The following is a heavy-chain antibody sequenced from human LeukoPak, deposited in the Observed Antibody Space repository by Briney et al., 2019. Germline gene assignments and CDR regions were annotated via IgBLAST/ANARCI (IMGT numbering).Heavy chain of an antibody. CDR1: GGSISSYY. Sequence: PSETLSLTCTVSGGSISSYYWSWIRQPPGKGLEWIGYIYYSGSTNYNPSLKSRVTISVDTSKNQFSLKLSSVTAADTAVYYCARGSRDFWSGYSDYWGQGTLVTVSS. J-gene: IGHJ4*02. CDR3: ARGSRDFWSGYSDY. D-gene: IGHD3-3*01. CDR2: IYYSGST. V-gene: IGHV4-59*01.